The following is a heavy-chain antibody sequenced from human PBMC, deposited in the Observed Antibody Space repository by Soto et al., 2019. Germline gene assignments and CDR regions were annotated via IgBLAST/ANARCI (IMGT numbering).Heavy chain of an antibody. D-gene: IGHD6-13*01. Sequence: VQLVESGGGMVQPGGSLRLSCAASGFTFSSYWMSWVRQAPVKGQEWVGNIKQDGSEKNYVDFMEGRFTISRDNAENSLYLQMNSLRAEDTAVYYCARIASAGRGWDVWGQGTTVVVSS. V-gene: IGHV3-7*01. CDR2: IKQDGSEK. CDR1: GFTFSSYW. J-gene: IGHJ6*02. CDR3: ARIASAGRGWDV.